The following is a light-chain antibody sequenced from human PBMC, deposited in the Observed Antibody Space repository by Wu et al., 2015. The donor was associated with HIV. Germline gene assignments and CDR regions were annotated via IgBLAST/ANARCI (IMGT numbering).Light chain of an antibody. J-gene: IGKJ1*01. V-gene: IGKV3-20*01. CDR3: QQYDTSQRT. CDR1: QSVSSSY. CDR2: GAS. Sequence: EIVLTQSPGTLSLSPGERGTLSCRASQSVSSSYLAWYQQKPGQAPRLLIYGASSRATGIPDRFSGSGSGTDFALTISRLEPEDFAVYYCQQYDTSQRTFGQGSKVEIK.